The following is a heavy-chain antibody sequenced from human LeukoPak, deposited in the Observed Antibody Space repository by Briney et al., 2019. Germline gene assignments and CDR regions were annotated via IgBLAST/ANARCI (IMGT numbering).Heavy chain of an antibody. J-gene: IGHJ4*02. CDR3: AKDAGGTSYYPFDY. CDR2: ISKSGAST. Sequence: GGSLRLSCAASGFTFSSFAMSWVRLPPGKGLQWVSAISKSGASTDYADSVKGRFTISRGNSKSTLYLQMNSLRAEDTAIYYCAKDAGGTSYYPFDYWGQGTPVTVSS. CDR1: GFTFSSFA. D-gene: IGHD3-9*01. V-gene: IGHV3-23*01.